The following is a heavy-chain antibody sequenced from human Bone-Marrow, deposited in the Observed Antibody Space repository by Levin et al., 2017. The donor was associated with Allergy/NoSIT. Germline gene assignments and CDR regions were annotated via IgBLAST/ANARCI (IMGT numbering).Heavy chain of an antibody. Sequence: GSLKISCAASEFIVSSNYMSWVRQAPGKGLDWVSVIYSGGSAYYAESVQGRFTISRDNSKNTLYLQMNSLRAEDTAVYYCVARSNGMDVWGQGTTVTVSS. CDR3: VARSNGMDV. V-gene: IGHV3-66*01. CDR1: EFIVSSNY. CDR2: IYSGGSA. D-gene: IGHD5-12*01. J-gene: IGHJ6*02.